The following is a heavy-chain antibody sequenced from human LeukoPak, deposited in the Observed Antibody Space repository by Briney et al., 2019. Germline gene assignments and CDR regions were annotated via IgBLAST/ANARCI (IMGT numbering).Heavy chain of an antibody. V-gene: IGHV3-23*01. CDR3: ARDNSVRDEAWWFNP. D-gene: IGHD5-24*01. Sequence: PGGSLRLSCAASGFSFSNYGMNWVRQAPGKGLEWVSGITGNGATTYYADSVKGRFTISRDNSRNTVYLQMNSLRAEDTAVYYCARDNSVRDEAWWFNPWGQGTLVTVSS. CDR1: GFSFSNYG. CDR2: ITGNGATT. J-gene: IGHJ5*02.